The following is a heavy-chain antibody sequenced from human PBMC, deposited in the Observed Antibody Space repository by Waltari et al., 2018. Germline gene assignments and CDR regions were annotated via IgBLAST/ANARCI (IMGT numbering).Heavy chain of an antibody. Sequence: DVQLVESGGGLVQPGGSLRLSCVVSGFEFSTFWMLWARQAPGKGLEWVANIKKDGSEIHYVDSVKGRFTISRDNAKKSVYLQMNSLRVEDTAVYFCVRVGEENSNSQYRWFDAWGQGSLVTVSS. CDR1: GFEFSTFW. V-gene: IGHV3-7*01. CDR3: VRVGEENSNSQYRWFDA. J-gene: IGHJ5*02. CDR2: IKKDGSEI. D-gene: IGHD3-16*02.